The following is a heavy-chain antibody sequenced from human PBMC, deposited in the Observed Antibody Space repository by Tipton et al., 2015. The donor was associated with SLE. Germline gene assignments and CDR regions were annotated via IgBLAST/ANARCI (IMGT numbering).Heavy chain of an antibody. Sequence: LRLSCTVSGYSISSGYYWGWIRQPPGKGLEWIGSIYHSGCTYYNPSLKSRVTISVDTSKNQFSLKLSSVTAADTAVYYCARAADMDVWGQGTTVTVSS. J-gene: IGHJ6*02. CDR2: IYHSGCT. CDR1: GYSISSGYY. V-gene: IGHV4-38-2*02. CDR3: ARAADMDV.